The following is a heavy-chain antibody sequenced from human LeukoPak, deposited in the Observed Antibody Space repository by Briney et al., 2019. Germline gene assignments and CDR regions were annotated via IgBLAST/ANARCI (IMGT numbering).Heavy chain of an antibody. CDR1: ALTFGSYW. CDR3: ARDDCSSISCYHNWFDP. Sequence: GGSRRLSCPPSALTFGSYWVSCVRQAAGEWLGWVANIKKEGSEKYYVDSVKGRFTISRDNAKNSLYLQMNSLRAEDTAVYYCARDDCSSISCYHNWFDPWGQGTLVTVSS. J-gene: IGHJ5*02. CDR2: IKKEGSEK. D-gene: IGHD2-2*01. V-gene: IGHV3-7*01.